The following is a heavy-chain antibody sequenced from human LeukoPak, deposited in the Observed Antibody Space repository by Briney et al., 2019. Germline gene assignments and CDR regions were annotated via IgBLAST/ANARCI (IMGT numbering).Heavy chain of an antibody. Sequence: PGGSLRLSCAASGFTFSDYYMSWIRQAPGKGQEWVSYISSSGNTIYYADSVKGRFTISRDNAKNSLFLQMNSLRAEDTAVYYCARDISGGIPNFDCWGQGTLVTVSS. D-gene: IGHD2-15*01. CDR1: GFTFSDYY. CDR2: ISSSGNTI. CDR3: ARDISGGIPNFDC. J-gene: IGHJ4*02. V-gene: IGHV3-11*01.